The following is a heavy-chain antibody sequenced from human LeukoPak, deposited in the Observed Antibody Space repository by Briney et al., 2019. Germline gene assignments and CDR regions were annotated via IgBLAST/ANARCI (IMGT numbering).Heavy chain of an antibody. J-gene: IGHJ6*02. CDR3: ARDGQGHIVATIDLDYYYGMDV. CDR2: IIPSFGIA. D-gene: IGHD5-12*01. Sequence: SVKVSCKASGGTFSSYGISWVRQAPGQGLEWMGRIIPSFGIANYAQKFQGRATITADKSTTTAYMELSSLRSDDTAVYYCARDGQGHIVATIDLDYYYGMDVWGQGTTVTVSS. V-gene: IGHV1-69*04. CDR1: GGTFSSYG.